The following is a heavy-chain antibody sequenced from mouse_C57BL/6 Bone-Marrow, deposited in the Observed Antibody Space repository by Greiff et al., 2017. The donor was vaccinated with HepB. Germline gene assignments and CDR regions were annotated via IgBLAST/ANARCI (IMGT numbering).Heavy chain of an antibody. CDR1: GFTFRDYG. CDR3: ARRGLRRVMDY. J-gene: IGHJ4*01. Sequence: EVKLVESGGGLVQPGGSLKLSCAASGFTFRDYGMAWVRQAPGKGPEWVAFISNLAYSIYYADTVTGRFTLSRENAKNTLYLEMSSLRSEDTAMYDGARRGLRRVMDYWGQGTSVTVSS. V-gene: IGHV5-15*01. CDR2: ISNLAYSI. D-gene: IGHD2-4*01.